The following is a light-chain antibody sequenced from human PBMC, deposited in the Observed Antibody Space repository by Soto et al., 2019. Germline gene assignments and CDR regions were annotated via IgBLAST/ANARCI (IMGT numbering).Light chain of an antibody. CDR2: DVS. V-gene: IGLV2-14*01. Sequence: SVLTQPASVSGSPGQSITISCTGNSSDVGGYNYVSWYQQYPGKAPKLMIYDVSNRPSGVSNRFSGSKSGNTASLTISGLQAEDEADYYCSSYTISNTLVFGSGTKVTVL. CDR3: SSYTISNTLV. CDR1: SSDVGGYNY. J-gene: IGLJ1*01.